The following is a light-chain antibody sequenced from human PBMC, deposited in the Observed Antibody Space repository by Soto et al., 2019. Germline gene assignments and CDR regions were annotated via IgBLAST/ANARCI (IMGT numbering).Light chain of an antibody. Sequence: QSVLTQPPSASGTPGQRVTISCSGSSSNIGSNTVSWYQQLPGMAPKLLIYGNNQRPSGVPDRFSGSKSGTSASLAISGLQSADEAEYYCAAWDDSLNGYVFATGTKVTVL. CDR3: AAWDDSLNGYV. CDR2: GNN. CDR1: SSNIGSNT. V-gene: IGLV1-44*01. J-gene: IGLJ1*01.